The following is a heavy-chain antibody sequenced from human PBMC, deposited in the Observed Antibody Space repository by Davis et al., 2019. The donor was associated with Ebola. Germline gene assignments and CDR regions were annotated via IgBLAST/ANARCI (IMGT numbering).Heavy chain of an antibody. CDR1: GFTFSGSA. J-gene: IGHJ6*02. V-gene: IGHV3-73*01. CDR3: ARYLTTVTFNVHYGMDV. Sequence: GESLKISCAASGFTFSGSAMHWVRQASGKGLEWVGRIRSKANSYATAYAASVKGRFTISRDDSKNTAYLQMNSLKTEDTAVYYCARYLTTVTFNVHYGMDVWGQGTTVTVSS. CDR2: IRSKANSYAT. D-gene: IGHD4-11*01.